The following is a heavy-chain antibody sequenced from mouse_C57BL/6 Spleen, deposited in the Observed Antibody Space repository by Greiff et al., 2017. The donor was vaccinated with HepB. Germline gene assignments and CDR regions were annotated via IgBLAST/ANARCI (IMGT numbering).Heavy chain of an antibody. V-gene: IGHV1-74*01. Sequence: QVQLKQPGAELVKPGASVKVSCKASGYTFTSYWMHWVKQRPGQGLEWIGRIHPSDSDTKSNQKFKGKATFTVDKSSSTAYMQLSSLTSEDSAVYYCAIAGDFAYWGQGTLVTVSA. CDR2: IHPSDSDT. J-gene: IGHJ3*01. CDR1: GYTFTSYW. CDR3: AIAGDFAY.